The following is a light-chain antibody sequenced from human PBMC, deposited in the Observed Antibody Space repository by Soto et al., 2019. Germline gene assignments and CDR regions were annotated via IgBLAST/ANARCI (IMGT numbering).Light chain of an antibody. CDR2: GDN. CDR1: GSSIGTNT. CDR3: AAWDGSLNNVL. V-gene: IGLV1-44*01. Sequence: QSVLTQPPSASGTPGQRVTISCSGSGSSIGTNTVNWYRQLPGTAPKLLIYGDNQRPSGVPDRFSGSKSGTSASLAISGLQSEDEADYYCAAWDGSLNNVLFGGGTTVTV. J-gene: IGLJ2*01.